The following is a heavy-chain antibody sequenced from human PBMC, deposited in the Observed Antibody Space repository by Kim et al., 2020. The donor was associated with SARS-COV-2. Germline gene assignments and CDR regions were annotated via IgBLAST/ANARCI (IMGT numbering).Heavy chain of an antibody. J-gene: IGHJ2*01. V-gene: IGHV1-24*01. CDR3: STPRAEWQLVPGPFNF. CDR2: FDPENDGT. D-gene: IGHD6-6*01. Sequence: ASVKVSCKVSGYGLSELAIHWVRQAPGKGLEWLGGFDPENDGTIYAQKFQGRLIMTEDTSTDTAYMDLSGLRSEDTAVYYCSTPRAEWQLVPGPFNFWGR. CDR1: GYGLSELA.